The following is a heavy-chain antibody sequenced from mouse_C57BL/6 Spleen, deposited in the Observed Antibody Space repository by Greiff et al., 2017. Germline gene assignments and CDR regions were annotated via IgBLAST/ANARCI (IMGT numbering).Heavy chain of an antibody. CDR1: GFSLSTSGMG. CDR2: IYWDDDK. J-gene: IGHJ4*01. V-gene: IGHV8-12*01. CDR3: ARRSTTGYAMDY. Sequence: QVTLKECGPGILQSSQTLSLTCSFSGFSLSTSGMGVSWIRQPSGKGLEWLAHIYWDDDKRYNPSLKSRLTISKDTSRNQVFLKITSVDTADTATYYCARRSTTGYAMDYWGQGTSVTVSS. D-gene: IGHD1-1*01.